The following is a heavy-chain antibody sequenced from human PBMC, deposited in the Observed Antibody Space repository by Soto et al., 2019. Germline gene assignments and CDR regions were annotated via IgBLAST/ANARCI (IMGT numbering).Heavy chain of an antibody. J-gene: IGHJ4*02. CDR2: VWYDGSHK. CDR3: ATEYSSSSAFDY. V-gene: IGHV3-33*01. Sequence: GGSLRLSCEASGFTFSRFCMHCVRQAPGKGLEWVVIVWYDGSHKDYGDSVKGRFTISRDDSKNMLFLQMNSLRAEDTAIYYCATEYSSSSAFDYWSQGTLVTVSS. CDR1: GFTFSRFC. D-gene: IGHD6-6*01.